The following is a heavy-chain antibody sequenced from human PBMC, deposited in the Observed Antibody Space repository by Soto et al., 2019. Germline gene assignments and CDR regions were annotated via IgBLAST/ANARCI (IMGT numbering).Heavy chain of an antibody. CDR2: ISGSGGST. D-gene: IGHD3-22*01. CDR3: AKNYYDSSGYYYEVLFFFDY. Sequence: GESLKISCAASGFTFSSYAMSWVRQAPGKGLEWVSAISGSGGSTYYADSVKGRFTISRDNSKNTLYLQMNSLRAEDTAVYYCAKNYYDSSGYYYEVLFFFDYWGQGTLVTVSS. J-gene: IGHJ4*02. CDR1: GFTFSSYA. V-gene: IGHV3-23*01.